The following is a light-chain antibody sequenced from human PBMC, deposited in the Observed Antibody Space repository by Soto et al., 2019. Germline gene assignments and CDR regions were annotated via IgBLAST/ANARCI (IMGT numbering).Light chain of an antibody. V-gene: IGLV2-14*01. J-gene: IGLJ2*01. CDR1: SSDVGGYNY. CDR3: SSYTSSIVL. CDR2: DVS. Sequence: QSALTQPASVSGSPGQSITISCTGTSSDVGGYNYVSWYQQHPGKAPKLIIYDVSDRPSGVSSRFSASKSGTTASLTISGLQAEDDAVYYCSSYTSSIVLIGGGTKLTVL.